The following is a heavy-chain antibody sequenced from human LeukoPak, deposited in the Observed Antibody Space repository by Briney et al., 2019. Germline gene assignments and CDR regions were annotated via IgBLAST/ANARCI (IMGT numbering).Heavy chain of an antibody. CDR2: ISGSGETI. D-gene: IGHD6-19*01. J-gene: IGHJ4*02. CDR1: GFNFRSSA. CDR3: TKVVVSGSGDYFAS. V-gene: IGHV3-23*01. Sequence: PGGSLRLSCAASGFNFRSSAMAWVRLTPGKGLEWMSSISGSGETIHNADSVKGRFVISRDNSKNTLTLLMNSLGAEDTAVYYCTKVVVSGSGDYFASWGQGTLVTVSS.